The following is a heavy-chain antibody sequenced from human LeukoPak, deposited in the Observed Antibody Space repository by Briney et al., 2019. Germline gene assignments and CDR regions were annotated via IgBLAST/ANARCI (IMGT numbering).Heavy chain of an antibody. CDR2: IYYSGST. Sequence: PAETLSLTCTVPGDSISSYYWSWLRQPPGKGLEWIGYIYYSGSTNYNPSLKSRVTISVDTSKSQFSLKLSSVTAADTAVYYCASSTTVVRVDYWGQGTLVTVAS. J-gene: IGHJ4*02. V-gene: IGHV4-59*01. D-gene: IGHD4-23*01. CDR3: ASSTTVVRVDY. CDR1: GDSISSYY.